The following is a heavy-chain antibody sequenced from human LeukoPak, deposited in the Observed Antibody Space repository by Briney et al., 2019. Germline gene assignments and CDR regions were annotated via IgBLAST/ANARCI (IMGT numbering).Heavy chain of an antibody. V-gene: IGHV4-61*01. D-gene: IGHD6-19*01. CDR3: ARDSLYTSGSTY. Sequence: SETLSLTCTVSGGSVSSGSYYWSWIRQPPGKGLEWIGYIYYSGSTKYNPSLKIRVTISLDTSNNQFSLKLNSVTAADTAVYYCARDSLYTSGSTYWGQGTLVTVSS. J-gene: IGHJ4*02. CDR2: IYYSGST. CDR1: GGSVSSGSYY.